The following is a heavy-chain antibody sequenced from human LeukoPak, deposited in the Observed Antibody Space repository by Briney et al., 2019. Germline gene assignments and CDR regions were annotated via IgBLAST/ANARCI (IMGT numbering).Heavy chain of an antibody. V-gene: IGHV4-61*02. J-gene: IGHJ3*02. D-gene: IGHD4-17*01. CDR2: IYTSGNS. CDR1: GDSLSSRTYY. Sequence: SETLSLTCSVSGDSLSSRTYYWSWIRQPAGKGLEWIGRIYTSGNSKSNPSLKSRVTMSVDTSTNQFSLKLSSVTAADTAVYYCARLSTVTTRSAFDIWGQGTMVTVSS. CDR3: ARLSTVTTRSAFDI.